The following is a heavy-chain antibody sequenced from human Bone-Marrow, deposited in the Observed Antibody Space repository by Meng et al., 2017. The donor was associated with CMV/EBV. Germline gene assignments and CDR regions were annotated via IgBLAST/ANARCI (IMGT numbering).Heavy chain of an antibody. CDR1: GFNFSSYW. CDR2: INSDGSST. CDR3: ARDRRITGNYFDY. Sequence: GESLKISCAASGFNFSSYWMYWVRQAPGKGLVWVSRINSDGSSTRHADSVKGRFTISRDNAKNTLYLQMNSLRAEDTAVYYCARDRRITGNYFDYWGQGTLVTVSS. V-gene: IGHV3-74*01. J-gene: IGHJ4*02. D-gene: IGHD3-3*01.